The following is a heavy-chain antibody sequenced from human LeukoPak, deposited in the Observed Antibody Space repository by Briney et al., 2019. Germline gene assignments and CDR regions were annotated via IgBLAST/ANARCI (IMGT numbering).Heavy chain of an antibody. CDR3: ARVLYYYYGIDV. D-gene: IGHD3-10*01. CDR2: IYYSGST. CDR1: GGSLSSSSYY. V-gene: IGHV4-39*01. J-gene: IGHJ6*02. Sequence: SETLSLTRILSGGSLSSSSYYWGWIRQPPGKGLEWRGSIYYSGSTYYNPSLKSRVTISVDTSKNQFSLKLSSVTAADTAVYYCARVLYYYYGIDVWGQGTTVTVSS.